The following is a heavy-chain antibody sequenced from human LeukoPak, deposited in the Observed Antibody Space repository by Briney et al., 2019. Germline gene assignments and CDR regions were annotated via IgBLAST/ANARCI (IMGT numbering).Heavy chain of an antibody. Sequence: PSETLSLTCTVSGGSISSYYWSWIRQPPGKGLEWIGYIYYSGSTNYNPSLRSRVTISVDTSKNQFSLKLNSVAAADTAVYYCARARGTRYCSGGSCYSLGGAFDYWGKGTLVTVSS. D-gene: IGHD2-15*01. CDR3: ARARGTRYCSGGSCYSLGGAFDY. CDR2: IYYSGST. V-gene: IGHV4-59*01. J-gene: IGHJ4*02. CDR1: GGSISSYY.